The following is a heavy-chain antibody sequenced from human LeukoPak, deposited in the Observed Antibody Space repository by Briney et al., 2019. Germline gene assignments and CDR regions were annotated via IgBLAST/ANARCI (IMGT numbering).Heavy chain of an antibody. CDR2: IRYDGSNK. Sequence: GGSLRLSCAASGFTFSSYGMHWVRQAPGKGLEWVAFIRYDGSNKYYADSVKGRFTISRDNAKNSLYLQMNSLRAEDTAVYYCARDRGTVVKGPPDYWGQGTLVTVSS. CDR1: GFTFSSYG. D-gene: IGHD4-23*01. V-gene: IGHV3-30*02. CDR3: ARDRGTVVKGPPDY. J-gene: IGHJ4*02.